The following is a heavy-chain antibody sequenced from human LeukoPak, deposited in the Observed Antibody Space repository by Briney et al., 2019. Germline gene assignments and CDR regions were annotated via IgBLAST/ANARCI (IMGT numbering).Heavy chain of an antibody. D-gene: IGHD3-22*01. CDR2: FYWDAGK. V-gene: IGHV2-5*02. J-gene: IGHJ4*02. Sequence: SGPTLVTLTQPLTLTCTFSGISLSTSEVGVGWIRQPPGKALEWISLFYWDAGKHYSPSLKSRLTITNGASKNQVVLTMTKMDPVDTATYHCAHRRRYYDSSGYHFDYWGQGTLVTVSS. CDR1: GISLSTSEVG. CDR3: AHRRRYYDSSGYHFDY.